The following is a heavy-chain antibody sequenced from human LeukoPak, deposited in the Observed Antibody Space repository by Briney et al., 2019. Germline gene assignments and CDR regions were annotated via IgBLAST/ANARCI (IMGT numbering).Heavy chain of an antibody. D-gene: IGHD5-18*01. Sequence: QTGGSLRLSCAASGFTVSSNYMSWVRQAPGKGLEWVSVIYSGGSTYYADSVKGRFTISRDNSKNTLYLQMNSLRAEDTAVYYCAREQPPRGYSSPNAFDIWAQGTMVTVSS. CDR1: GFTVSSNY. J-gene: IGHJ3*02. V-gene: IGHV3-53*01. CDR3: AREQPPRGYSSPNAFDI. CDR2: IYSGGST.